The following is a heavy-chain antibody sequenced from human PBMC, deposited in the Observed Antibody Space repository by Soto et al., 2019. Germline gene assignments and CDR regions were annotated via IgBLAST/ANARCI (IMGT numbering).Heavy chain of an antibody. CDR1: GFTFSNCW. D-gene: IGHD3-3*01. CDR3: ASLHIPLFGVVTQWFDY. CDR2: IKHDGSEK. V-gene: IGHV3-7*01. J-gene: IGHJ5*01. Sequence: PGGSLRLSCAASGFTFSNCWMSWVRQARGKGLEWVANIKHDGSEKYYVDSVKGRFSISRDNAKNSLYLQMNSLRAEDTAVYYCASLHIPLFGVVTQWFDYWGQGALVTVSS.